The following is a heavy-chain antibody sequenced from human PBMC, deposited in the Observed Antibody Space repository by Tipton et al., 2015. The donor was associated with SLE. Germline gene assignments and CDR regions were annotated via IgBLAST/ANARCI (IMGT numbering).Heavy chain of an antibody. CDR3: TRGHFNSGTFPYYNYYYYMDV. CDR2: IYRSGST. V-gene: IGHV4-38-2*01. D-gene: IGHD3-10*01. J-gene: IGHJ6*03. Sequence: TLSLTCAVSGYSISSGYYWGWTRQPPRKGLEWIGSIYRSGSTYNNPSLRSRVTISVDTSKNQFSLKLTSVTAADSAVYYCTRGHFNSGTFPYYNYYYYMDVWGKGTAVTVSS. CDR1: GYSISSGYY.